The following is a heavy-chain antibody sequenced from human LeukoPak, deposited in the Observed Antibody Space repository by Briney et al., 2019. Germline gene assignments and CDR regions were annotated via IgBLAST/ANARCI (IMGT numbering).Heavy chain of an antibody. D-gene: IGHD6-19*01. V-gene: IGHV3-9*01. J-gene: IGHJ4*02. Sequence: GGSLRLSCAASGFTFDDYAMHWVRQAPGKGLEWVSGISWNSGSIGYADSVKGRFTISRDNAKDSLYLQMNSLRAEDTALYYCAKDRFIAVAGGNFDCWGQGTLVTVSS. CDR1: GFTFDDYA. CDR3: AKDRFIAVAGGNFDC. CDR2: ISWNSGSI.